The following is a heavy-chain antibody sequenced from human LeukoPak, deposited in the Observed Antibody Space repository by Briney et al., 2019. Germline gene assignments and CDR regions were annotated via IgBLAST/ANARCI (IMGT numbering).Heavy chain of an antibody. CDR2: ISAYNGNT. Sequence: ASVKVSCKASGYTFTSYGISWVRQAPGQGLEWMGWISAYNGNTNYAQKLQGRVTMTTDTSTSTAYMELRSLRSDDTAVYYCARDGNPYCSSTSCYTVDPWGQGTLVTVSS. J-gene: IGHJ5*02. D-gene: IGHD2-2*02. CDR1: GYTFTSYG. CDR3: ARDGNPYCSSTSCYTVDP. V-gene: IGHV1-18*01.